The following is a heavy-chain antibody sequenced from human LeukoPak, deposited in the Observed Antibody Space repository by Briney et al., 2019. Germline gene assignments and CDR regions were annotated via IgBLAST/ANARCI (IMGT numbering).Heavy chain of an antibody. CDR2: ISGSGGST. J-gene: IGHJ6*02. Sequence: GASQRLSCAASGFTFSSDAMCWVRQAPGKGLEWVSAISGSGGSTYYADSVKGRFTISRDNSKNTLYLQMNSLRAEDTAVYYCAKNGEDYYDSSGYPYGMDVWGQGTTVTVSS. CDR3: AKNGEDYYDSSGYPYGMDV. D-gene: IGHD3-22*01. V-gene: IGHV3-23*01. CDR1: GFTFSSDA.